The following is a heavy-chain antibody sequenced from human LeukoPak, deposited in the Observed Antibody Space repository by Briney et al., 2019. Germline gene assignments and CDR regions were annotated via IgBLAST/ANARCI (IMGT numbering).Heavy chain of an antibody. J-gene: IGHJ4*02. V-gene: IGHV3-23*01. D-gene: IGHD2-2*01. Sequence: GGSLRLSCAASGFTFSSYAMSWVHQAPGKGLEWVSAISGSGGSTYYADSVKGRFSISRDNSKNTLYLQMNSLRAEDTAVYYCATHHCSSTSCYFGDYWGQGTLVTVSS. CDR2: ISGSGGST. CDR3: ATHHCSSTSCYFGDY. CDR1: GFTFSSYA.